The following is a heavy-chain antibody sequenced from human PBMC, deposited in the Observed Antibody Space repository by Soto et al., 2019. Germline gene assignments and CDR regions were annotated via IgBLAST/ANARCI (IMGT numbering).Heavy chain of an antibody. V-gene: IGHV1-69*18. D-gene: IGHD1-26*01. Sequence: QVQLVQSGAELQKPGSSVKVSCSASGVTFSSYAFTWVRQAPGQGLEWMGNIIPVFRTSNYAQGFQGRLTISADASTNTIYKELSSLRSEDTAVYFCAKDGSWDGGGGESWGQGTLVIVSS. CDR2: IIPVFRTS. CDR3: AKDGSWDGGGGES. CDR1: GVTFSSYA. J-gene: IGHJ4*02.